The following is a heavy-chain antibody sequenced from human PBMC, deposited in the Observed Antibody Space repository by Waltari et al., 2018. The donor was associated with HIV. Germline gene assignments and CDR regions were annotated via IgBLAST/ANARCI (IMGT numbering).Heavy chain of an antibody. D-gene: IGHD6-19*01. J-gene: IGHJ4*02. CDR1: GSTFTSYD. CDR3: GRGLTRYSSGWYGY. V-gene: IGHV1-8*01. Sequence: QVQVVQSGAEVKKPGASAKVSCKATGSTFTSYDINGVGQVTGQGLEGMGWINPNAGNKGYAQNFKDKFTMTRNTSMSTAYMELRSVSSGDTAVCYCGRGLTRYSSGWYGYWGQGTLVTVSS. CDR2: INPNAGNK.